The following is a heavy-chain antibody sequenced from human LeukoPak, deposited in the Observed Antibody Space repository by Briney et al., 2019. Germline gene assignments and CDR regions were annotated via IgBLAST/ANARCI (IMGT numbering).Heavy chain of an antibody. CDR2: IYHSGST. J-gene: IGHJ4*02. V-gene: IGHV4-30-2*01. Sequence: TLSLTCAVSGGSISSGGYSWSWIRQPPGKGLEWIGYIYHSGSTYYNPSLKSRVTISVDTSKNQFSLKLSSVTAADTAVYYCARTKRGTGVGFDYWGQGTLVTVSS. CDR1: GGSISSGGYS. D-gene: IGHD1-1*01. CDR3: ARTKRGTGVGFDY.